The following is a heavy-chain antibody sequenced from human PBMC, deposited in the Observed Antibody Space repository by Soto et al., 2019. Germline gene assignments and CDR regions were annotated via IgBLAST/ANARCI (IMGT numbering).Heavy chain of an antibody. CDR1: GFSFRRHW. J-gene: IGHJ3*02. V-gene: IGHV3-7*01. CDR3: ARPLGWRDAFDI. CDR2: IKEDGSEK. D-gene: IGHD6-19*01. Sequence: EVQLVESGGDLVQPGGSLRLSCAASGFSFRRHWMSWVRQAPGKGLEWVANIKEDGSEKYYVDSVKGRFIISRDNAENSLYLQMNSLRAEDTAVYYCARPLGWRDAFDICGQGTMVTVSS.